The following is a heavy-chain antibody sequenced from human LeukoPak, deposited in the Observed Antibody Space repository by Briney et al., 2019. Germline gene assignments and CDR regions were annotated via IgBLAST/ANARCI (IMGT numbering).Heavy chain of an antibody. CDR1: GYSFTSYW. CDR2: IYPGDSDT. V-gene: IGHV5-51*01. J-gene: IGHJ5*02. D-gene: IGHD2-15*01. CDR3: ARHEGLGYCSGGSCYSYNWFDP. Sequence: GESLKISCKGSGYSFTSYWIGWARQMPGKGLEWMGIIYPGDSDTRYSPSFQGQVTISADRSISTAYLQWSSLKASDTAMYYCARHEGLGYCSGGSCYSYNWFDPWGQGTLVTVSS.